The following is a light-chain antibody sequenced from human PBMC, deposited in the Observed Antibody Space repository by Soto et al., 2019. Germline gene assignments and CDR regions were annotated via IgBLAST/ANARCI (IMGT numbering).Light chain of an antibody. CDR1: SIDVGGYNY. V-gene: IGLV2-14*01. Sequence: QSALTQPASVSGSPGQSITISCTGTSIDVGGYNYVSWYQQHPGKAPKLMIYDVSNRPSGVSIRFSGSKSGNTASLTISGLQAEDEADYYCSSYTSSSTYVFGTGTRSP. CDR2: DVS. J-gene: IGLJ1*01. CDR3: SSYTSSSTYV.